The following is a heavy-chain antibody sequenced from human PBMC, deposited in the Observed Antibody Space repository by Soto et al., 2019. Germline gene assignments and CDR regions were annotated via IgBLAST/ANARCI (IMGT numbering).Heavy chain of an antibody. CDR3: AKELGGIAVAGIGFDY. J-gene: IGHJ4*02. Sequence: GGSLRLSCAASGFTFSSYGMHWVRQAPGKGLEWVAVISYDGSNKYYADSVKGRFTISRDNSKNTLYLQMNSLRAEDTAVYYCAKELGGIAVAGIGFDYWGQGT. V-gene: IGHV3-30*18. CDR1: GFTFSSYG. D-gene: IGHD6-19*01. CDR2: ISYDGSNK.